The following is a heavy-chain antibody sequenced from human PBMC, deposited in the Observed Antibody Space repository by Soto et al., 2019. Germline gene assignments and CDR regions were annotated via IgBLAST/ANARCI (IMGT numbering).Heavy chain of an antibody. V-gene: IGHV4-59*08. CDR3: ASGPYNWNYEEDYYYMDV. CDR1: GGSISSYY. CDR2: IYYSGST. J-gene: IGHJ6*03. Sequence: SETLSLTCTVSGGSISSYYWSWIRQPPGKGLEWIGYIYYSGSTNYNPSLKSRVTISVDTSKNQFSLKLSSVTAADTAVYYCASGPYNWNYEEDYYYMDVWGKGTTVTVSS. D-gene: IGHD1-7*01.